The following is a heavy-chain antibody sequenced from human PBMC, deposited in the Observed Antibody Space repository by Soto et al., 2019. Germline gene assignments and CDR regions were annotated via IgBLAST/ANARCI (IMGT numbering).Heavy chain of an antibody. D-gene: IGHD6-13*01. CDR2: INPSGGST. V-gene: IGHV1-46*01. CDR1: GYTFTSYY. Sequence: ASVKVSCKASGYTFTSYYMHWVRQAPGQGLEWMGIINPSGGSTSYAQKFQGRVTMTRDTSTNTAYMELSSLRSDDTAVYYCARGPYVAAGGHDNWGQGTLVTVSS. CDR3: ARGPYVAAGGHDN. J-gene: IGHJ4*02.